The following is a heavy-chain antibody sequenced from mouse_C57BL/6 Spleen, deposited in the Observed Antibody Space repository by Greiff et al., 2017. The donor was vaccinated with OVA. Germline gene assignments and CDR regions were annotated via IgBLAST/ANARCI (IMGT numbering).Heavy chain of an antibody. J-gene: IGHJ4*01. CDR2: INPNNGGT. CDR3: AFGSSYVGITMDY. Sequence: VQLKQSGPELVKPGASVKISCKASGYTFTDYYMNWVKQSHGKSLEWIGDINPNNGGTSYNQKFKGKATLTVDKSSSTAYMELRSLTSEDSAVYYCAFGSSYVGITMDYWGQGTSVTVSS. CDR1: GYTFTDYY. D-gene: IGHD1-1*01. V-gene: IGHV1-26*01.